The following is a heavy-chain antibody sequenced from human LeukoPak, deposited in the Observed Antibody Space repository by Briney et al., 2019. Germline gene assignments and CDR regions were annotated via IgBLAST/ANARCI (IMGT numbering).Heavy chain of an antibody. J-gene: IGHJ4*02. CDR1: GGTFSSYA. D-gene: IGHD4-17*01. V-gene: IGHV1-69*06. Sequence: SVKVSFKASGGTFSSYAISWVRQAPGQGLEWMGGIIPIFGTANYAQKFQGRVTITADKSTSTAYMELSSLRSEDTAVYYCARVTSRGGYGDQYYFDYWGQGTLVTVSS. CDR3: ARVTSRGGYGDQYYFDY. CDR2: IIPIFGTA.